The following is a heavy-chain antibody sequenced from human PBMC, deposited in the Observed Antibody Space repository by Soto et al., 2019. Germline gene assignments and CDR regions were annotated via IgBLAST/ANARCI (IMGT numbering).Heavy chain of an antibody. J-gene: IGHJ6*02. CDR3: ARAPDDYGDYELYYGMDV. Sequence: ASVKVSCKASGYTFTSYYMHWVRQAPGQGLEWMGIINPSGGSTSYAQKFQGRVTMTRDTSTSTVYMELSSLRSEDTAVYYCARAPDDYGDYELYYGMDVWGQGTTVTVSS. CDR1: GYTFTSYY. CDR2: INPSGGST. V-gene: IGHV1-46*01. D-gene: IGHD4-17*01.